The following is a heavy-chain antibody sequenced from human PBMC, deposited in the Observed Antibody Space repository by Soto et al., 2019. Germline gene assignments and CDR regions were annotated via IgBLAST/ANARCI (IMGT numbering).Heavy chain of an antibody. D-gene: IGHD3-9*01. CDR3: AKKADLYDILTGYYNIDY. V-gene: IGHV3-30*18. J-gene: IGHJ4*02. Sequence: GGSLRLSCAASGFTFSSYGMHWVRQAPGKGLEWVAVISYDGSNKYYADSVKGRFTISRDNSKNTLYLQMNSLRAEDTAVYYCAKKADLYDILTGYYNIDYWGQGTLVTVSS. CDR2: ISYDGSNK. CDR1: GFTFSSYG.